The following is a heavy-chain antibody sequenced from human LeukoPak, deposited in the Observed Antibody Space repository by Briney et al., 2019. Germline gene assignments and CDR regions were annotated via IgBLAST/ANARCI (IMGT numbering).Heavy chain of an antibody. CDR3: ARYSSSSVFDY. CDR1: GGSISSYY. CDR2: IYYSGST. D-gene: IGHD6-6*01. Sequence: SETLSLTCTVSGGSISSYYWSWIRQPPGKGLEWIGYIYYSGSTNYNPSLKSRVTISVDTSKSQFSLKLSSVTAADTAVYYCARYSSSSVFDYWGQGTLVTVSS. V-gene: IGHV4-59*08. J-gene: IGHJ4*02.